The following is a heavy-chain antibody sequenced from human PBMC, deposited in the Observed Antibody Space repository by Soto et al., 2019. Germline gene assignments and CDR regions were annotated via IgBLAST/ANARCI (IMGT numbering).Heavy chain of an antibody. CDR3: ARDSQPFYFDY. CDR2: IYYSGST. V-gene: IGHV4-30-4*01. CDR1: GGSISSGDYY. J-gene: IGHJ4*02. D-gene: IGHD2-2*01. Sequence: SETLSLTCTVSGGSISSGDYYWSWIRQPPGKGLEWIGYIYYSGSTYYNPSLKSRVTISVDTSKNQFSLKLSSVTAADTAVYYCARDSQPFYFDYWGQGTLVTDAS.